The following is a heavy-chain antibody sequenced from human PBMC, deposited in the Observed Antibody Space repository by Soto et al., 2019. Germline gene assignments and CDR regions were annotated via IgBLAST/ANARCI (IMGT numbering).Heavy chain of an antibody. Sequence: SETLSLTCAVYCGSFSGHSWTWIRQCPGKGLEWIGDINHSGRVNYSPSLKSRVTISLDTSKNQFSLTLSAVTAADTAMYYCSTRAYDTTGYYRFDPWGHGTQVTAPQ. D-gene: IGHD3-22*01. J-gene: IGHJ5*02. V-gene: IGHV4-34*01. CDR2: INHSGRV. CDR3: STRAYDTTGYYRFDP. CDR1: CGSFSGHS.